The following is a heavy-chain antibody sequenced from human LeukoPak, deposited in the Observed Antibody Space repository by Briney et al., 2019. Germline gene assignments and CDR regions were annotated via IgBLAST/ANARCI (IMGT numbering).Heavy chain of an antibody. D-gene: IGHD3-10*01. Sequence: ASVKVSCKASGYTFTSYGISWVRQAPGQGLEWMGWISAYNGNTNYAQKLQGRVTMTTDTSTSTAYMELRSLRSDDTAVYYWARDRTITMVRGVIITGWFDPWGQGTLVTVSS. V-gene: IGHV1-18*01. CDR1: GYTFTSYG. J-gene: IGHJ5*02. CDR2: ISAYNGNT. CDR3: ARDRTITMVRGVIITGWFDP.